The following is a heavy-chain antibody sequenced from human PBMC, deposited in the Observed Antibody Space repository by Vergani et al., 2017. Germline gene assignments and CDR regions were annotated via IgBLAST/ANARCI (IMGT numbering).Heavy chain of an antibody. D-gene: IGHD4-17*01. CDR2: IRYDGSNK. CDR1: GFTFSSYG. J-gene: IGHJ2*01. CDR3: AKDAAKKYGDYFLWYFDL. Sequence: QVQLVESGGGVVQPGGSLRLSCAASGFTFSSYGMHWVRQAPGKGLEWVAFIRYDGSNKYYADSVKGRFTISRDNSKNTLYLQINSLRAEDTAVYYCAKDAAKKYGDYFLWYFDLWGRGTLVTVSS. V-gene: IGHV3-30*02.